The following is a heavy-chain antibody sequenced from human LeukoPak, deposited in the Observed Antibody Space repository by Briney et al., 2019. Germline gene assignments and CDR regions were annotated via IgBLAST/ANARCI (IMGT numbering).Heavy chain of an antibody. Sequence: PSETLSLTCTVSGGSISSYYWSWIRQPPGKGLEWIGYIYYSGSTNYNPSLKSRVTISVDTSKNQFSLKLSSVTAADTAVYYCARGLRFYYFDYWGQGTLVTVSS. V-gene: IGHV4-59*01. CDR1: GGSISSYY. D-gene: IGHD4-17*01. J-gene: IGHJ4*02. CDR3: ARGLRFYYFDY. CDR2: IYYSGST.